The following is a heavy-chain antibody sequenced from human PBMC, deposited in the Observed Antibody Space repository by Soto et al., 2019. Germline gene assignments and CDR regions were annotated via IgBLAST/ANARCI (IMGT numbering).Heavy chain of an antibody. CDR1: GDSVSSNNAA. D-gene: IGHD1-7*01. Sequence: SQTLSLTCAISGDSVSSNNAAWNWIRQSPSRGLEWLGRTYYRSRWYNDYAVSVKSRIAVNPDTSKNQFSLQLTSVTPEDTAVYYCAGTTSHYWYYMDVWGKGTTVTVSS. V-gene: IGHV6-1*01. CDR3: AGTTSHYWYYMDV. J-gene: IGHJ6*03. CDR2: TYYRSRWYN.